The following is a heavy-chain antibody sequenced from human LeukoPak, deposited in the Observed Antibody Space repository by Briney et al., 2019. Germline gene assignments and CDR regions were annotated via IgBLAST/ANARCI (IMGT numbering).Heavy chain of an antibody. D-gene: IGHD3-3*01. Sequence: ASVKVSCKASGYTFTSYGISSVRQAPGQGLEWMGWISAYNGNTNYAQKLQGRVTMTTDTSTSTAYMELRSLRSDDTAVYYCARVIGDFWSGLMWGNDAFDIWGQGTMVTVSS. CDR3: ARVIGDFWSGLMWGNDAFDI. V-gene: IGHV1-18*01. CDR2: ISAYNGNT. CDR1: GYTFTSYG. J-gene: IGHJ3*02.